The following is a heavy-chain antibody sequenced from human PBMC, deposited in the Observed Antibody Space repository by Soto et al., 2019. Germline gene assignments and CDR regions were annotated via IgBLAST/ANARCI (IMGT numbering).Heavy chain of an antibody. J-gene: IGHJ1*01. CDR2: INSDGSST. D-gene: IGHD3-3*01. CDR1: GFTFSSYW. Sequence: GESLKISCAASGFTFSSYWMHWVRQAPGKGLVWVSRINSDGSSTSYADSVKGRFTISRDNAKNTLYLQMNSLRAEDTAVYYCARGVGDFWSGYYAPAEYFQHWGQGTLVTVSS. V-gene: IGHV3-74*01. CDR3: ARGVGDFWSGYYAPAEYFQH.